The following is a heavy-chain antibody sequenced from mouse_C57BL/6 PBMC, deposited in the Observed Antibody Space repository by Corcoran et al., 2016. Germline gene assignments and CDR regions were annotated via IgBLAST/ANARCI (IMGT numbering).Heavy chain of an antibody. CDR2: IYPRSGNT. CDR3: ARSYSNYGGAMDY. D-gene: IGHD2-5*01. CDR1: GYTFTSYG. J-gene: IGHJ4*01. Sequence: QVQLQQSGAELARPGASVKLSCKASGYTFTSYGISWVKQRTGQGLEWIGEIYPRSGNTYYNEKFKGKATLTADKSSSTAYMEFRSLTSEDSAVYFCARSYSNYGGAMDYWGQGTSVTVSS. V-gene: IGHV1-81*01.